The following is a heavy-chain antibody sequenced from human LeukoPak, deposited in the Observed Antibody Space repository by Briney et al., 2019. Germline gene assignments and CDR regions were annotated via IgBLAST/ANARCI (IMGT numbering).Heavy chain of an antibody. CDR1: GFTFSSYA. CDR2: ISSSGRTI. D-gene: IGHD3-9*01. J-gene: IGHJ6*02. CDR3: ARDRGYDILSYGMDV. V-gene: IGHV3-48*03. Sequence: GGSQRLSCAASGFTFSSYAMSWVRQAPGKGLEWVSYISSSGRTIYYADSVKRRFTISRDNAKNSLYLQMNSLRAEDTAVYYCARDRGYDILSYGMDVWGQGTTVTVSS.